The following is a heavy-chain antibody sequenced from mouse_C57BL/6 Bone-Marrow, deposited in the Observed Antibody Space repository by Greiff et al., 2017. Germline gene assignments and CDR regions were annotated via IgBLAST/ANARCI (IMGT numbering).Heavy chain of an antibody. CDR3: TFLRGWFAY. Sequence: VQLQQSGAELVRPGASVKLSCTASGFNIKDDYMHWVKQRPEQGLEWIGWIDPENGDTEYASEFQGKATITADTSSNTAYLQLSSLTSEDTAVYYCTFLRGWFAYWGQGTLVTVSA. J-gene: IGHJ3*01. CDR1: GFNIKDDY. V-gene: IGHV14-4*01. D-gene: IGHD1-1*01. CDR2: IDPENGDT.